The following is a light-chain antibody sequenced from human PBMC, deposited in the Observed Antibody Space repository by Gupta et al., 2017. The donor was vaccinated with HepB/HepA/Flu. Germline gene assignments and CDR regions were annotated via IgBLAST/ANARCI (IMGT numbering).Light chain of an antibody. CDR2: WAS. CDR1: QSILYSSTNNNY. CDR3: QQEYNIPWT. J-gene: IGKJ1*01. Sequence: DIVMTQSPDSLAVSLGERATINCKSSQSILYSSTNNNYLAWYQQKPGQPPKLLIYWASTRESGVPDRFSGSGYGTDFTLTIDSRQAEDVAVYYCQQEYNIPWTFGQGTXVEIK. V-gene: IGKV4-1*01.